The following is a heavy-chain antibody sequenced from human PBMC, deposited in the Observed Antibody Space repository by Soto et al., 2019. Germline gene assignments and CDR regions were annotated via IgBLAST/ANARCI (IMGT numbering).Heavy chain of an antibody. CDR1: GFTFSSYW. J-gene: IGHJ6*03. V-gene: IGHV3-7*01. Sequence: EVQLVESGGGLVQPGGSLRLSCAASGFTFSSYWMSWVRQAPGKGLEWVANIKQDGSEKYYVDSVKGRFTISRDNAKNSLCLQMNSLRAEDTAVYYCARDSGSSDYYYMDVWGKGTTVTVSS. CDR3: ARDSGSSDYYYMDV. CDR2: IKQDGSEK. D-gene: IGHD6-6*01.